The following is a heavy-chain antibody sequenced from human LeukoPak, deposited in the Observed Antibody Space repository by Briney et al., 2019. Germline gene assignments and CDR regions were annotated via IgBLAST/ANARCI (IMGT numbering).Heavy chain of an antibody. J-gene: IGHJ4*02. CDR1: GFTFSRYE. CDR2: ISSSGRTI. V-gene: IGHV3-48*03. Sequence: PGGSLRLSCAASGFTFSRYEMIWVRQAPGKGLEWVSYISSSGRTIFYTDSVKGRFTVSRDNAKNSLYLQMNSLRAEDTAVYYCVRRYCSSSSCTLDSWGQGTLVTVSS. D-gene: IGHD2-2*01. CDR3: VRRYCSSSSCTLDS.